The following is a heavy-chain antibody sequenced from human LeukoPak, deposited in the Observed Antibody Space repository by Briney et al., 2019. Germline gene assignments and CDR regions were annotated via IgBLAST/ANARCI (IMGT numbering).Heavy chain of an antibody. CDR2: IYSGHTT. D-gene: IGHD5-18*01. J-gene: IGHJ4*02. Sequence: SGGSLRLYCAASGFTVTSNYMTWVRQAPGKGLEWVSIIYSGHTTHYTDSVKGPFTTSTDNSKNTLYLQMNSLRAEDTAVYYCTGYISGFPCWGQGTLVTVSS. V-gene: IGHV3-53*01. CDR3: TGYISGFPC. CDR1: GFTVTSNY.